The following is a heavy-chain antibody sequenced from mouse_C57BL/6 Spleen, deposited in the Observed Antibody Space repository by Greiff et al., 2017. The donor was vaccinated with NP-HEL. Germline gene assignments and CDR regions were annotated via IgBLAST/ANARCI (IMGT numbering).Heavy chain of an antibody. D-gene: IGHD1-1*01. J-gene: IGHJ1*03. CDR1: GFTFSDYY. CDR3: ARDPAYFYGSSYPWYFDV. V-gene: IGHV5-16*01. CDR2: INYDGSST. Sequence: EVQRVESEGGLVQPGSSMKLSCTASGFTFSDYYMAWVRQVPEKGLEWVANINYDGSSTYYLDSLKSRFIISREKAKNILSMQMCMLKSEETATDYCARDPAYFYGSSYPWYFDVWGTGTTVTVSS.